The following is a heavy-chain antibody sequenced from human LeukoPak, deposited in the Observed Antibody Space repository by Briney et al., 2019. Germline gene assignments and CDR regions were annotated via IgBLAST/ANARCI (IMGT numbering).Heavy chain of an antibody. CDR2: IYYSGST. CDR3: ARENYWGTFDY. CDR1: GGSISSYY. J-gene: IGHJ4*02. Sequence: SETLSLTCTVSGGSISSYYWSWIRQPPGKGLEWIGYIYYSGSTNYNPSLKSRVTISVDTSKNRFSLKLSSVTAADTAVYYCARENYWGTFDYWGQGTLVTVSS. V-gene: IGHV4-59*01. D-gene: IGHD1-1*01.